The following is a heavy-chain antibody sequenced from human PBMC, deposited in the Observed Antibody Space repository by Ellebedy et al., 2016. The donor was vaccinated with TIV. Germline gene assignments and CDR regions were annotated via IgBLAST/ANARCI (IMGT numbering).Heavy chain of an antibody. CDR1: GGSISSGDYY. V-gene: IGHV4-30-4*01. J-gene: IGHJ4*02. Sequence: SQTLSLTCXVSGGSISSGDYYWSWIRQPPGKGLEWIGYIYYSGSTYYNPSLKSRVTISVDTSKNQFSLKLSSVTAADTAVYYCARVSAGYSSRYYFDYWGQGTLVTVSS. CDR2: IYYSGST. D-gene: IGHD6-13*01. CDR3: ARVSAGYSSRYYFDY.